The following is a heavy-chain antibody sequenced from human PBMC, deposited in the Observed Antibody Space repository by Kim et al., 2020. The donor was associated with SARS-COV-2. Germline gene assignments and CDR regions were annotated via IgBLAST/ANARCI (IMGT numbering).Heavy chain of an antibody. J-gene: IGHJ6*02. CDR2: IYYSGST. Sequence: SETLSLTCTASGDSISSSSYYWGWIRQPPGKGLEWIGSIYYSGSTYYNPSLKSRVTISVDTSKNQFSLKLSSVTAADTAVYYCAREGGSGPDSYGMDVWGQGTTVTVSS. V-gene: IGHV4-39*02. CDR3: AREGGSGPDSYGMDV. D-gene: IGHD3-3*01. CDR1: GDSISSSSYY.